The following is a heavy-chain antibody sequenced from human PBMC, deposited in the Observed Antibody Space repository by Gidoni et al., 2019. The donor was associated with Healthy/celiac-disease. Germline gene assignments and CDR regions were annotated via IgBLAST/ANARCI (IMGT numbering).Heavy chain of an antibody. Sequence: QVTLKESGPALVKPTQTLTLTCTFSGFSRSTSGMSVSWIRQPPGKALEWLARIDWDVDKFYSTSLKTRLTISKDTSTIQVVLTLTDMDPVDPAPYYCARSGSSSGWYTAFDYWGQGTLVTVSS. J-gene: IGHJ4*02. CDR3: ARSGSSSGWYTAFDY. CDR1: GFSRSTSGMS. CDR2: IDWDVDK. V-gene: IGHV2-70*04. D-gene: IGHD6-19*01.